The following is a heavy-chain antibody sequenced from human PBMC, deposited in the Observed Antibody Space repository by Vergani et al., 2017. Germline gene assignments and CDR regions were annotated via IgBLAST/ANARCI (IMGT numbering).Heavy chain of an antibody. J-gene: IGHJ5*02. Sequence: QLQLQESGPGLVKPSATLSLTCSVSGVSIRSSNYYWGWIRQPPGKGLEWIASIYYSGSTYYNPSLKSRVTISVDTSKNQFSLKLSSVPAADTAVYFCAGHSTVEWLVKLGWIDPWGQGILVTVSS. CDR3: AGHSTVEWLVKLGWIDP. D-gene: IGHD6-19*01. CDR1: GVSIRSSNYY. V-gene: IGHV4-39*01. CDR2: IYYSGST.